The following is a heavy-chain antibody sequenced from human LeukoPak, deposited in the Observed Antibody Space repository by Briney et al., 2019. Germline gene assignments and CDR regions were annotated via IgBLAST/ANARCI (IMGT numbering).Heavy chain of an antibody. CDR3: ARDYCSGGTCYKGY. J-gene: IGHJ4*02. CDR1: GFIFSSYW. V-gene: IGHV3-7*05. Sequence: GGSLRLSCAASGFIFSSYWMNWVRQAPGKGLEWVANIQQDGSHKYYVGSVKGRFTISRDNAKNSLYLQLNSLRAEDTAVYYCARDYCSGGTCYKGYWGQGTLVTVSS. D-gene: IGHD2-15*01. CDR2: IQQDGSHK.